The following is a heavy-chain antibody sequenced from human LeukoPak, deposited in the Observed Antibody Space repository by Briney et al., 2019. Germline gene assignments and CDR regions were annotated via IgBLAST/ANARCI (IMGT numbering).Heavy chain of an antibody. D-gene: IGHD2-2*01. CDR1: GFTFSSYA. Sequence: GGSLRLSCAASGFTFSSYAMSWVRQAPGKGLEWVSAISGSGGSTYYADSVKGRFTISRDNSKNTLYLQMNSLRAEDTAVYYCAKDSRRYCSSTSCNYFDYWGRGTLVTVSS. CDR2: ISGSGGST. CDR3: AKDSRRYCSSTSCNYFDY. J-gene: IGHJ4*02. V-gene: IGHV3-23*01.